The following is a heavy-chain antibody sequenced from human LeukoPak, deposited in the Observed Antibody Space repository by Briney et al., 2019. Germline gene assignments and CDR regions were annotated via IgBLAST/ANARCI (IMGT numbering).Heavy chain of an antibody. D-gene: IGHD1-26*01. CDR3: ARETLDIGGDYGWYFDL. CDR2: IGTVGDT. CDR1: GFTFSIYD. Sequence: GGSLRLSCAASGFTFSIYDMHWVRQATGKGLEWVSAIGTVGDTYYPGSVKGRFTISRENAKNSLYLQMNSLRDGDTAVYYCARETLDIGGDYGWYFDLGGRGTLVTVSS. J-gene: IGHJ2*01. V-gene: IGHV3-13*01.